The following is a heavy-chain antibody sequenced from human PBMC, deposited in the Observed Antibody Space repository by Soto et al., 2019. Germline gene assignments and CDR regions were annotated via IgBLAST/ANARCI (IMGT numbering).Heavy chain of an antibody. CDR3: AKVNEPDILTGYYNGDYFDY. CDR1: GFTFSSYA. V-gene: IGHV3-23*01. CDR2: ISGSGGST. J-gene: IGHJ4*02. D-gene: IGHD3-9*01. Sequence: GGSLRLSCAASGFTFSSYAMSWVRQAPGKGLEWVSAISGSGGSTYYAESVKGRFTISRDNSKNTLYLQMNSLRAEDTAVYYCAKVNEPDILTGYYNGDYFDYWGQGTLVTVSS.